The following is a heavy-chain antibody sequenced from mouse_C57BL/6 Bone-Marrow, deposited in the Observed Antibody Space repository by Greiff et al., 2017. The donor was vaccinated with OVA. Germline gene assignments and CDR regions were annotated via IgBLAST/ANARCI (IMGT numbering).Heavy chain of an antibody. Sequence: VKLQESGAELARPGASVKLSCKASGYTFTSYGISWVKQRTGQGLEWIGEIYPRSGNTYYNEKFKGKATLTADKSSSTAYMELRSLTSEDSAVYFCARRGFITTVRFAYWGQGTLVTVSA. D-gene: IGHD1-1*01. CDR2: IYPRSGNT. CDR3: ARRGFITTVRFAY. V-gene: IGHV1-81*01. J-gene: IGHJ3*01. CDR1: GYTFTSYG.